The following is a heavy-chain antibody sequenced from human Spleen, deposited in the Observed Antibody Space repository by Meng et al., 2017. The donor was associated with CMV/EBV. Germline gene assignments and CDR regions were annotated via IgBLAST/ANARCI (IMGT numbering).Heavy chain of an antibody. Sequence: GGSLRLSCAASGFTFSSYSMNWVRQAPGKGLEWVSGSSGGSTYYADSVKGRFTISRDDSKNTLYLEMNRLRAEDTAVYYCAKDRGRGRGYSYGYFNYWGQGTLVTVSS. J-gene: IGHJ4*02. D-gene: IGHD5-18*01. V-gene: IGHV3-23*01. CDR3: AKDRGRGRGYSYGYFNY. CDR2: SSGGST. CDR1: GFTFSSYS.